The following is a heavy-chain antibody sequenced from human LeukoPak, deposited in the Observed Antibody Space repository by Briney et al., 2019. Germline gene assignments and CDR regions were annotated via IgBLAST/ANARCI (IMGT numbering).Heavy chain of an antibody. CDR2: IQNDGSDK. CDR3: ANNGISGSHHY. J-gene: IGHJ4*02. Sequence: GGSLRLSCAASGFSFSAYGMHWVRQASGKGLEWVAFIQNDGSDKYYVDSVKGRFTVSRDNSKNTLYLQMNSLRPEDTAVYYCANNGISGSHHYWGQGTLVTVSS. D-gene: IGHD1-26*01. CDR1: GFSFSAYG. V-gene: IGHV3-30*02.